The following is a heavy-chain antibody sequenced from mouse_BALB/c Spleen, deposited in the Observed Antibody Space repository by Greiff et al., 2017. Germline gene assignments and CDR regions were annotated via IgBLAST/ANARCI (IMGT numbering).Heavy chain of an antibody. CDR2: ISSGSSTI. V-gene: IGHV5-17*02. J-gene: IGHJ2*01. CDR3: ARGGYYFDY. CDR1: RFTFSSFG. Sequence: EVQRVESGGGLVQPGGSRKLSCAASRFTFSSFGMHWVRQAPEKGLEWVAYISSGSSTIYYADTVKGRFTISRDNPKNTLFLQMTSLRSEDTAMYYCARGGYYFDYWGQGTTLTVSS. D-gene: IGHD1-1*02.